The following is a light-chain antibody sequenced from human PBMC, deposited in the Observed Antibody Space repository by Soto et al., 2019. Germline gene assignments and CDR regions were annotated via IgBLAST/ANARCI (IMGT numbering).Light chain of an antibody. J-gene: IGKJ1*01. Sequence: IVLTQSPGSLSLSPGERATLSCRASQSVDSSFFAWYQKKPGQAPRLLIYGASKRATGIPDRFSGSGPGTDFTLTISRLEPEDFAVYYCQQYVSSVTFGQGTKVEIK. V-gene: IGKV3-20*01. CDR3: QQYVSSVT. CDR2: GAS. CDR1: QSVDSSF.